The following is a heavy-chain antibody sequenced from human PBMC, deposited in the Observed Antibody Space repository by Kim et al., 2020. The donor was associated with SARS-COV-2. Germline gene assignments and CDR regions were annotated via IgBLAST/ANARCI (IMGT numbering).Heavy chain of an antibody. V-gene: IGHV3-11*01. CDR1: GFSFSDYA. CDR3: VSERAS. Sequence: GGSLRLSCAASGFSFSDYAMHWIRQAPGKGLEWVAYISSEGSTTEYADSVTGRFSFSSDKAKKTLALQMNSLTPKDTATYDCVSERASWSQGALWTVSS. J-gene: IGHJ5*02. CDR2: ISSEGSTT.